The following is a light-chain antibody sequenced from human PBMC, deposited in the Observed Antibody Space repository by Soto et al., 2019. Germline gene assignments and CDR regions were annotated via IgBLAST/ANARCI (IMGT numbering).Light chain of an antibody. Sequence: EIVLTQSPGTLSLSPGERATVSCRASQSVSSNYVAWYQQKPGQAPRLLIYRASSRATGIPDRFSGSGSGTDFTLTISRLEPEDFAVYYCQQYGSSPPLTFGGGTKVEIK. CDR3: QQYGSSPPLT. V-gene: IGKV3-20*01. CDR2: RAS. CDR1: QSVSSNY. J-gene: IGKJ4*01.